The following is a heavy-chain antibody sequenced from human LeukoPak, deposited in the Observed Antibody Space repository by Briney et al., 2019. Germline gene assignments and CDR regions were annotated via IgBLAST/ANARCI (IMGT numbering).Heavy chain of an antibody. CDR2: ISHSGST. CDR1: GGSFSGYY. V-gene: IGHV4-34*01. J-gene: IGHJ6*02. D-gene: IGHD5-18*01. CDR3: ARRKSGYSYGYPAKYYYYYGMDV. Sequence: SETLSLTCAVYGGSFSGYYWSWIRQPPGKGLEWIGEISHSGSTNYNPSLKSRVTISVDTSKNQFSLKLSSVTAADTAVYYCARRKSGYSYGYPAKYYYYYGMDVWGQGTTVTVSS.